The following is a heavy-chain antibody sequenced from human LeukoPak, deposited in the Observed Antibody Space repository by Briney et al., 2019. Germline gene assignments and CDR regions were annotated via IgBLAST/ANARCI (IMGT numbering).Heavy chain of an antibody. CDR2: INHSGST. CDR3: ARRTTVVTPSRL. Sequence: SETLSLTCAVYGGSFSGYYWSWIRQPPGKGLEWIGEINHSGSTNYNPSLKSRVTISVDTSKNQFSLKLSSVTAADTAVYYCARRTTVVTPSRLWGLGTLVTVSS. V-gene: IGHV4-34*01. CDR1: GGSFSGYY. D-gene: IGHD4-23*01. J-gene: IGHJ4*02.